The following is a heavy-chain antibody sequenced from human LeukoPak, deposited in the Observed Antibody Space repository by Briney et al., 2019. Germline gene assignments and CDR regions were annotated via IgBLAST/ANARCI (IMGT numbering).Heavy chain of an antibody. CDR2: MYSSGST. V-gene: IGHV4-39*07. CDR1: GGSISSSSYY. CDR3: ARRAGDYSHPYDY. D-gene: IGHD3-22*01. Sequence: SETLSLTCTVSGGSISSSSYYWGWIRQPPGKGLEWIGSMYSSGSTYYNPSLKSRVTISVDTSKNQFCLKLSSVTAADTAVYYCARRAGDYSHPYDYWGQGTLVTVSS. J-gene: IGHJ4*02.